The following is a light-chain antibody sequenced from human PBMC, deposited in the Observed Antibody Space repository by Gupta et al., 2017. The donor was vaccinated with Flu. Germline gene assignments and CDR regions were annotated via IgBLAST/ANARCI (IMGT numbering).Light chain of an antibody. V-gene: IGKV3-15*01. CDR1: QSVSTN. CDR3: QQDNNWPLT. Sequence: ELVMTQSPATLSVSPGERATLSCRASQSVSTNLAWYQQKPGQAPRLLIYGASTRATGIPARFSGSGSGTDFTLTISSLQSEDFAVYYCQQDNNWPLTFGGGTKVEIK. J-gene: IGKJ4*01. CDR2: GAS.